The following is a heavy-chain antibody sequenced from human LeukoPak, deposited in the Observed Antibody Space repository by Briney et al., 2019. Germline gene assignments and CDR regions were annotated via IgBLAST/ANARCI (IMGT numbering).Heavy chain of an antibody. CDR1: GLTFSSYA. D-gene: IGHD2-2*01. V-gene: IGHV3-23*01. CDR3: AKPGGTIVVVPAAMTFVDY. J-gene: IGHJ4*02. Sequence: GGSLRLSCAASGLTFSSYAMSWVRQAPGKGLEWVSAISGSGGSTYYADSVKGRFTISRDNSKNTLYLQMNSLRAEDTAVYYCAKPGGTIVVVPAAMTFVDYWGQGTLVTVSS. CDR2: ISGSGGST.